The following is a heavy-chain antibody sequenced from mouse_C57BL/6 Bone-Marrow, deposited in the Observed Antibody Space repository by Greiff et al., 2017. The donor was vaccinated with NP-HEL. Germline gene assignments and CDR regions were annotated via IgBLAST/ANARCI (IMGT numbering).Heavy chain of an antibody. V-gene: IGHV1-59*01. CDR1: GYTFTSYW. D-gene: IGHD3-1*01. Sequence: VQLQQPGAELVRPGTSVKLSCKASGYTFTSYWMHWVKQRPGQGLEWIGVIDPSDSYTNYNQKFKGKATLTVDTSSSTAYMQLSSLTSEDSAVYYCASTAPFAYWGQGTLVTVSA. CDR2: IDPSDSYT. J-gene: IGHJ3*01. CDR3: ASTAPFAY.